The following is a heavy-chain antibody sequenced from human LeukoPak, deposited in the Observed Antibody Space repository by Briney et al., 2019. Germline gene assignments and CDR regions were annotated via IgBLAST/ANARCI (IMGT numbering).Heavy chain of an antibody. CDR1: GYTFTSYY. CDR2: INPSGGST. CDR3: ADLTTYSSGEFDY. V-gene: IGHV1-46*01. Sequence: ASVKVSCKASGYTFTSYYMHWVRQAPGQGLEWMGIINPSGGSTSYAQKFQGRVTMTRDTSISTAYMELSRLRSDDTAVYYCADLTTYSSGEFDYWGQGTLVTVSS. D-gene: IGHD6-19*01. J-gene: IGHJ4*02.